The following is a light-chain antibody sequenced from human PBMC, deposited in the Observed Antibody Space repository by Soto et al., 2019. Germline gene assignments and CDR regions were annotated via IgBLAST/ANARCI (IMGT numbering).Light chain of an antibody. Sequence: DIQMTQSPASLSASVGDRVTITCQASQDIKHYLNWYQQKPGKAPKLLIYDASNLKPGVPIRFIGSGSGTEFTFTMSSLQPEDTGTYYCQQHKNIPLTFGGGTSVEV. CDR2: DAS. J-gene: IGKJ4*01. CDR3: QQHKNIPLT. V-gene: IGKV1-33*01. CDR1: QDIKHY.